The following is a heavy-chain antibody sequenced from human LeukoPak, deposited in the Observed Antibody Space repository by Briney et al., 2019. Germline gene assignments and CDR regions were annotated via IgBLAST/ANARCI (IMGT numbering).Heavy chain of an antibody. CDR2: ISYDGSNK. CDR1: GFTFSSYG. V-gene: IGHV3-30*18. Sequence: PGGSLRLSCAASGFTFSSYGMHWVRQAPGKGLEWVAVISYDGSNKYYADSVKGRFTISRDNSKNTLYLQMNSLRAEDTAVYYCAKVHNSSGFDYWGQGTLVTVSS. D-gene: IGHD3-22*01. CDR3: AKVHNSSGFDY. J-gene: IGHJ4*02.